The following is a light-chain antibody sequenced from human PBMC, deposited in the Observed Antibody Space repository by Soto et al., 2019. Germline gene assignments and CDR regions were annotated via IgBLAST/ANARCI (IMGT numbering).Light chain of an antibody. CDR2: SAS. V-gene: IGKV3-11*01. J-gene: IGKJ4*01. CDR1: QTVGND. CDR3: QQRSNWPPT. Sequence: EIVLTQSPATLSLSPGERATLSCRASQTVGNDLVWYHQKRGQAPRLLIYSASNRATGIPARFSGSGSGTDFTLTISSLDPEDFAAYYCQQRSNWPPTFGGGTKVEIK.